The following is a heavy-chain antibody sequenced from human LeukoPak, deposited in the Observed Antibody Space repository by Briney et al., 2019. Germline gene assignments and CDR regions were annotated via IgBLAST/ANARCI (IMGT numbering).Heavy chain of an antibody. D-gene: IGHD4-11*01. Sequence: SETLSLTCTVSAGSISSYYWSWIRQPPGKGLEWIGYIYYSGSTNYNPSPKSRVTISVDTSKNQFSLKLSSVTAADTAVYYCARTPVSTVTTPDNLDYWGQGTLVTVSS. J-gene: IGHJ4*02. CDR1: AGSISSYY. CDR2: IYYSGST. V-gene: IGHV4-59*01. CDR3: ARTPVSTVTTPDNLDY.